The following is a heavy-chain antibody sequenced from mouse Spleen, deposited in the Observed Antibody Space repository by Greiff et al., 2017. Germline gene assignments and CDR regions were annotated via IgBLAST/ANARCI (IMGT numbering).Heavy chain of an antibody. CDR2: ISGGGSYT. V-gene: IGHV5-9-2*01. CDR1: GFTFSSYG. J-gene: IGHJ2*01. CDR3: ARQGGYGKGFDY. D-gene: IGHD2-1*01. Sequence: EVKLVESGGGLVKPGGSLKLSCAASGFTFSSYGMSWVRQTPEKRLEWVATISGGGSYTYYPDSVKERFTISRDNAKNNLYLQMSSLRSEDTALYYCARQGGYGKGFDYWGQGTTLTVSS.